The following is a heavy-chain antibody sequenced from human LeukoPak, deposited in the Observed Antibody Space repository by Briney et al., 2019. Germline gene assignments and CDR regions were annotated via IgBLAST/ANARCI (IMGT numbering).Heavy chain of an antibody. CDR1: GGSISSGSYY. V-gene: IGHV4-61*02. CDR3: ARDRASGYSSGWRGFYYYYGMDV. J-gene: IGHJ6*02. Sequence: SQTLSLTCTVSGGSISSGSYYWSWIRQPAGKGLEWIGRIYTSGSTNYNPSLKSRVTISVDTSKNQFSLKLSSVTAADTAVYYCARDRASGYSSGWRGFYYYYGMDVWGQGTTVTVSS. D-gene: IGHD6-19*01. CDR2: IYTSGST.